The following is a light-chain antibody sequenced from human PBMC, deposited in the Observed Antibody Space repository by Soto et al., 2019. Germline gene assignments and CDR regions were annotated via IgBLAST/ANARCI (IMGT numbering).Light chain of an antibody. V-gene: IGLV1-51*01. Sequence: QSVLTQPPSVSAAPGQKVTISCSGSSSNIGESFVSWYQQLPGTAPKLLIYDSNKRPSGIPDRFSGSQSGTSATLAITGLQTGDEADYYCGTWASGLSSGIFGGGTKLTVL. CDR2: DSN. J-gene: IGLJ2*01. CDR1: SSNIGESF. CDR3: GTWASGLSSGI.